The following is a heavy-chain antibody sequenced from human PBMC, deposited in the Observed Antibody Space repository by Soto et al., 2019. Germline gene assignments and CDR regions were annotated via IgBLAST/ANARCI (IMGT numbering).Heavy chain of an antibody. J-gene: IGHJ4*02. V-gene: IGHV3-15*07. CDR3: THVFSVAHPYSYF. Sequence: EVQLVESGGGLVKPGGSLRLSCAASGITFIYAWRDWVRQAPGKRLEWVGRIKSQAGGGTIDYAAPVKGRFTISRDDSKNTVYLQMDSLKTEDTAVYYCTHVFSVAHPYSYFWGQGILVTVSS. CDR1: GITFIYAW. CDR2: IKSQAGGGTI. D-gene: IGHD3-9*01.